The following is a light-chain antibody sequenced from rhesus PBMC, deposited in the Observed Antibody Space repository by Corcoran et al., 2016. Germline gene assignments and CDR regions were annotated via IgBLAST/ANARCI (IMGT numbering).Light chain of an antibody. Sequence: DIQMTQSPSSLSASVGDTVTITCRASQDISSYLNWFQQTPGKAPKLLIYAAFNLQSGIPSRFSGNGSGTDFTLTISSLQPEDFATSYCQRHNSHPYSFGQGTKVEVK. J-gene: IGKJ2*01. V-gene: IGKV1-28*03. CDR2: AAF. CDR1: QDISSY. CDR3: QRHNSHPYS.